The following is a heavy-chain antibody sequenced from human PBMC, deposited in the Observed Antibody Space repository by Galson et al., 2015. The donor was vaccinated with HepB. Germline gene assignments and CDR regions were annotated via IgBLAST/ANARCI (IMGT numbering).Heavy chain of an antibody. CDR2: ISSSGSTI. D-gene: IGHD2/OR15-2a*01. J-gene: IGHJ4*02. Sequence: SLRLSCAASGFTFSGYEINWVRQAPGKGLEWVSYISSSGSTIFYADSVKGRLTISRDNAKNSLYLQMNSLRAEDTAVYYCARTGGGYYYYFDHWGQGTLVTVSS. V-gene: IGHV3-48*03. CDR3: ARTGGGYYYYFDH. CDR1: GFTFSGYE.